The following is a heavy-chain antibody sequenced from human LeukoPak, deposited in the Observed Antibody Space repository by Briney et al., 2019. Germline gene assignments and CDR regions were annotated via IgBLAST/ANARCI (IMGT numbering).Heavy chain of an antibody. CDR3: ARDPKEHCSSTSCYSSAFDI. D-gene: IGHD2-2*02. V-gene: IGHV4-4*02. J-gene: IGHJ3*02. CDR1: GGSISSSNW. Sequence: PSETLSLTCAVSGGSISSSNWWSWVRQPPGKGLEWIGEIYHSGSTNYNPSLKSRVTISVDKSKNQFSLKLSSVTAADTAVYYCARDPKEHCSSTSCYSSAFDIWGQGTMVTVSS. CDR2: IYHSGST.